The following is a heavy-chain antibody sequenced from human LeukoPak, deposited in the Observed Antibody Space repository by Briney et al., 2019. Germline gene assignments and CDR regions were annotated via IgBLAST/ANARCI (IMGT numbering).Heavy chain of an antibody. CDR1: GGTFSSYA. J-gene: IGHJ3*02. D-gene: IGHD3-22*01. Sequence: ASVKVSCKASGGTFSSYAISWVRQAPGQGLEWMGGIIPIFGTANYAQKFQGRVTITADKSTSTAYMELSSLRSEDTAVYYCARGSYYYDSSGPGTDAFDIWGQGTMVTVSS. CDR2: IIPIFGTA. V-gene: IGHV1-69*06. CDR3: ARGSYYYDSSGPGTDAFDI.